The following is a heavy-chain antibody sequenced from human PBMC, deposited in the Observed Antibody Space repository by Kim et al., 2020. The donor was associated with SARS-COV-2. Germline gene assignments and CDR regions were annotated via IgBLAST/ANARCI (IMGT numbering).Heavy chain of an antibody. D-gene: IGHD6-19*01. CDR1: GGSISSSSYY. CDR3: ARLVAVAGTPLRPYYYYYGMDV. Sequence: SETLSLTCTVSGGSISSSSYYWGWIRQPPGRGLEWIGSIYYSGSTYYNPSLKSRVTISVDTSKNQFSLKLSSVTAADTAVYYCARLVAVAGTPLRPYYYYYGMDVWGQGTTVTVSS. J-gene: IGHJ6*02. CDR2: IYYSGST. V-gene: IGHV4-39*01.